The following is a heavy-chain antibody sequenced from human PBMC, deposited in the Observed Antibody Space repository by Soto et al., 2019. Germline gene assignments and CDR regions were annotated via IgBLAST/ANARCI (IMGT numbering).Heavy chain of an antibody. CDR3: ARLCNGGSGWFDP. J-gene: IGHJ5*02. Sequence: QVQLQESGPGLVKPSQTLSLTCTVSGGSISSGGYYWSWIRQHPGKGLEWIGYIYYSGSTYYNPSLRSRVTIAVDTSKNQFSLKLSSVTAADTAVYYCARLCNGGSGWFDPWGQGTLVTVSS. D-gene: IGHD3-10*01. CDR1: GGSISSGGYY. V-gene: IGHV4-31*03. CDR2: IYYSGST.